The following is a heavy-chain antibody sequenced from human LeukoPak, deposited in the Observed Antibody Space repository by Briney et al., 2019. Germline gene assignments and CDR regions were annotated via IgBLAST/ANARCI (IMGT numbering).Heavy chain of an antibody. CDR2: INPNSGGT. V-gene: IGHV1-2*06. J-gene: IGHJ5*02. CDR1: GYTFTGYY. D-gene: IGHD2-15*01. CDR3: ARDPVPLGYCSGGSCYTQFDP. Sequence: ASVKVSCKASGYTFTGYYMHWVRQAPGQGLEWMGRINPNSGGTNYAQKFQGRVTMTRDTSISSAYMELSRLRSDDTAVYYCARDPVPLGYCSGGSCYTQFDPWGQGTLVTVSS.